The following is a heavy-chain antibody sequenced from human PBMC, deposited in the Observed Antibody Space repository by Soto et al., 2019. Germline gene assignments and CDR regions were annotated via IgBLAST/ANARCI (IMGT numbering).Heavy chain of an antibody. V-gene: IGHV3-30*18. CDR1: GFTFSSYG. CDR3: AKDADPSGSYYFDY. D-gene: IGHD1-26*01. J-gene: IGHJ4*02. CDR2: ISYDGSNK. Sequence: QVQLVESGGGVVQPGRSLRLSRAASGFTFSSYGMHWVRQAPGKGLEWVAVISYDGSNKYYADSVKGRFTISRDNSKNTLYLQMNSLRAEDTAVYYCAKDADPSGSYYFDYWGQGTLVTVSS.